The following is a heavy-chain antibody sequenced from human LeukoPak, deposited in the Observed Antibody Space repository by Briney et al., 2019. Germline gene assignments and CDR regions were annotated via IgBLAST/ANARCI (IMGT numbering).Heavy chain of an antibody. CDR2: INSDGSST. D-gene: IGHD2/OR15-2a*01. J-gene: IGHJ6*02. V-gene: IGHV3-74*01. CDR1: GFTFSSYW. CDR3: ARGGDKNYYYYGMDV. Sequence: GGSLRLSCAASGFTFSSYWMHWVRQAPGKGLVWVSRINSDGSSTSYADSVKGRFTISRDNAKNTLYLQMNSLRAEDTAVYFCARGGDKNYYYYGMDVWGQGTTVTVSS.